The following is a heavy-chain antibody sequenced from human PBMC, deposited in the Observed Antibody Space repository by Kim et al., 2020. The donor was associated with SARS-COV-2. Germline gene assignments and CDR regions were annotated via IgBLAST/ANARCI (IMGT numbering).Heavy chain of an antibody. Sequence: SETLSLTCTVSDDSISSTNYYWGWIRQPRGEGLEWIGSIYYSGSTYYNPSLKSRVTISVDTSKNQFSLKLSSVTAADTAVYYCARQRAPEMRYYYYYMDVWGKGTTVTVSS. CDR1: DDSISSTNYY. CDR2: IYYSGST. CDR3: ARQRAPEMRYYYYYMDV. V-gene: IGHV4-39*01. J-gene: IGHJ6*03.